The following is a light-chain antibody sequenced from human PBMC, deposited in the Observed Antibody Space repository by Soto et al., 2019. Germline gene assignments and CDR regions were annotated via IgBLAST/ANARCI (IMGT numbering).Light chain of an antibody. Sequence: QTVVTQSPSVSGAPGQSVTISCNGASSNIGAGYDVHWYQQVPGTAPKLLIYGNDNRPSGVPERFSGSKSDTSASLAITGLQAEDEADYYCQSYDGGLGGKVVFGGGTKLTVL. CDR1: SSNIGAGYD. CDR2: GND. J-gene: IGLJ2*01. CDR3: QSYDGGLGGKVV. V-gene: IGLV1-40*01.